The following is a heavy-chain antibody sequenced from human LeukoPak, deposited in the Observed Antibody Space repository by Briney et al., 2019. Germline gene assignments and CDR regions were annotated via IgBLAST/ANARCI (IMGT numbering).Heavy chain of an antibody. CDR3: ASAMTTVVRAFDI. J-gene: IGHJ3*02. CDR2: INPSGGST. V-gene: IGHV1-46*01. Sequence: ASVKVSCKASGYTFTSYYMHWVRQAPGEALEWRGIINPSGGSTSYAQKCQGRVTMTRDTSTSTVYMELSSLRSEDTAVYYCASAMTTVVRAFDIWGQGTMVTVSS. D-gene: IGHD4-23*01. CDR1: GYTFTSYY.